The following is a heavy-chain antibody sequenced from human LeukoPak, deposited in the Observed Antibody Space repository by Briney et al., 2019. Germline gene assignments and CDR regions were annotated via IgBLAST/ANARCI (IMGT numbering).Heavy chain of an antibody. CDR2: IYYTGST. CDR1: GGSVSSGSYY. Sequence: SETLSLTCTVSGGSVSSGSYYWSWIRQPPGKRLEWIGYIYYTGSTTYNPSLKSRVTMSLDTSKNQFSLKLTSVTAADTAVYSWARESITGGSYPRWFDPWGQGTLVTVSS. V-gene: IGHV4-61*01. CDR3: ARESITGGSYPRWFDP. D-gene: IGHD1-26*01. J-gene: IGHJ5*02.